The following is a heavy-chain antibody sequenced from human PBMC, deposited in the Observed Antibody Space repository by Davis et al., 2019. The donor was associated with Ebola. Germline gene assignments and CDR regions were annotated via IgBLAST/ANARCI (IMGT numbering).Heavy chain of an antibody. V-gene: IGHV3-74*01. D-gene: IGHD3-22*01. CDR1: GFTFSSYA. J-gene: IGHJ5*02. CDR3: ARDGYSNWFDP. CDR2: INSDGSST. Sequence: GESLKISCAASGFTFSSYAMSWVRQAPGKGLVWVSRINSDGSSTSYADSVKGRFTISRDNAKNTLYLQMNSLRAEDTAVYYCARDGYSNWFDPWGQGTLVTVSS.